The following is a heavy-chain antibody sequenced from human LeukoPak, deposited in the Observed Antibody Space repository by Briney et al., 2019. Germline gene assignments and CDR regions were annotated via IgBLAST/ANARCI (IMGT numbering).Heavy chain of an antibody. CDR1: GFTFSSYA. CDR3: AKDIAQGYTFGSIEQDY. D-gene: IGHD5-18*01. Sequence: GGSLRLSCAASGFTFSSYAMHWVRQAPGKGLEWVAVIWYDGSIKFYADCVKGRFTISRDNSKDTLSLQMNSLRAEDTAVYYCAKDIAQGYTFGSIEQDYWGQGTLVTVSS. J-gene: IGHJ4*02. CDR2: IWYDGSIK. V-gene: IGHV3-33*06.